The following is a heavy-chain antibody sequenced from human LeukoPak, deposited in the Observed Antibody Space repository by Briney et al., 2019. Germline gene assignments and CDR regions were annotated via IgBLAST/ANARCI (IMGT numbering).Heavy chain of an antibody. Sequence: PGESLRLSCAASGFTFSSYAMSWVRQAPGKGLEWVSAISGSGGSTYYADSEKGRFTISRDNSKNTLYLQMNSLRAEDTAVYYCAKEGPGTRYYYHDSSGYYDYWGQGTLVTVSS. CDR1: GFTFSSYA. CDR2: ISGSGGST. D-gene: IGHD3-22*01. J-gene: IGHJ4*02. V-gene: IGHV3-23*01. CDR3: AKEGPGTRYYYHDSSGYYDY.